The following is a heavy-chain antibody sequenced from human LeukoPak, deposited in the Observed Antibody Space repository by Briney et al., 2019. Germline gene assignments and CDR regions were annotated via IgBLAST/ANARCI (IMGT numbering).Heavy chain of an antibody. CDR3: ARYGSGSYYKYYYYGMDV. V-gene: IGHV4-4*07. CDR1: GGSISSYY. D-gene: IGHD3-10*01. J-gene: IGHJ6*02. Sequence: TSETLSLTCTVSGGSISSYYWSWIRQPAGKGLEWIGRIYTSGSTNYNPSLKSRVTMSVDTSKNQFSLKLSSVTAADTAVYYCARYGSGSYYKYYYYGMDVWGQGTTVTVSS. CDR2: IYTSGST.